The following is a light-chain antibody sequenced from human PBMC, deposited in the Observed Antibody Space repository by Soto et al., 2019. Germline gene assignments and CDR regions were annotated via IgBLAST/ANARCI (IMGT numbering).Light chain of an antibody. Sequence: EIVLTQSPATLSLSPGERATLSCRASQSVSSYLAWYQQKPGQAPRLLISDASNRATGIPPRFSGSGSGTDFTLTVSSLEPEDFAVYYCQQYGNSPYTFGQGTKLEIK. CDR2: DAS. J-gene: IGKJ2*01. CDR3: QQYGNSPYT. V-gene: IGKV3-11*01. CDR1: QSVSSY.